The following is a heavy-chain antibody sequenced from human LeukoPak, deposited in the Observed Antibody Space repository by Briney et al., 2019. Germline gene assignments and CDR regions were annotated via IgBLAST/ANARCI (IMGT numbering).Heavy chain of an antibody. J-gene: IGHJ4*02. CDR2: IYSGGST. Sequence: GGSLRLSCAVSGVTVSSSYMSWARQASGKGLEWVSVIYSGGSTYYADSVKGRFTIARDNSKNTLYLQMNSLRAEDTAVYYCARESNYDYWGQGTLVTVSS. V-gene: IGHV3-66*02. CDR3: ARESNYDY. CDR1: GVTVSSSY.